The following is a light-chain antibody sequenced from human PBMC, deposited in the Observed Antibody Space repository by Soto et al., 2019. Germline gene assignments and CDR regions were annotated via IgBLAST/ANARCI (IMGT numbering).Light chain of an antibody. V-gene: IGLV2-14*01. Sequence: QSVLTQPASVSGSPGQSITISCTGTSSDVGGYNSVSWYQQHPGKAPKLMIYEVSNRPSGVSDRFSGSKSGNTASLTISGLQADDEADYYCSSYRNINTGVFGGGTKLTVL. CDR1: SSDVGGYNS. J-gene: IGLJ2*01. CDR2: EVS. CDR3: SSYRNINTGV.